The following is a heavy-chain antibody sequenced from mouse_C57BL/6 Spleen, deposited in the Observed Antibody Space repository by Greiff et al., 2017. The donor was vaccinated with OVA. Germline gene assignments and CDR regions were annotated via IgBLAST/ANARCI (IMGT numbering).Heavy chain of an antibody. Sequence: QVQLQQPGAELVKPGASVKVSCKASGYTFTSYWMHWVKQRPGQGLELIGRIHPSDSDTNYNQKFKGKATLTVDKSSSTAYMQLSSLTSEDSAVYYCSIPFITTVVNYAMDYWGQGTLVTVSS. D-gene: IGHD1-1*01. J-gene: IGHJ4*01. CDR2: IHPSDSDT. CDR1: GYTFTSYW. V-gene: IGHV1-74*01. CDR3: SIPFITTVVNYAMDY.